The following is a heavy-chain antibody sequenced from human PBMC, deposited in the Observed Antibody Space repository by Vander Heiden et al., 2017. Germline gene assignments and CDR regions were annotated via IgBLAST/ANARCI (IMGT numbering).Heavy chain of an antibody. CDR2: LSGSGVNT. CDR1: GFTFSSYA. CDR3: AKGLRGGGYSFDAFDI. V-gene: IGHV3-23*01. J-gene: IGHJ3*02. D-gene: IGHD5-18*01. Sequence: EVQLLESGGGLVQPGGSLRLSCAASGFTFSSYAMGWVRQAPGKGLEWVSALSGSGVNTYCADSLKGRFTISRDNSKNTLYLQMNSLRAEDTAVYYCAKGLRGGGYSFDAFDIWGQGTMVTVSS.